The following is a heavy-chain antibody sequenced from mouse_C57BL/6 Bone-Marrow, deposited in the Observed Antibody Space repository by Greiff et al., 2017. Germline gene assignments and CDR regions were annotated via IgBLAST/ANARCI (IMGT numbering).Heavy chain of an antibody. CDR1: GYTFTDYE. CDR2: IYPGDGDT. J-gene: IGHJ3*01. CDR3: ARGGGTAWFAY. V-gene: IGHV1-80*01. D-gene: IGHD3-3*01. Sequence: QVQLQQSGAELVRPGASVTLSCKASGYTFTDYEMHWVKQRPGKGLEWIGQIYPGDGDTNYNGKFKGKAKLTADKSSSTAYMQLSSLTAEDSAVYCCARGGGTAWFAYWGQGTLVTVSA.